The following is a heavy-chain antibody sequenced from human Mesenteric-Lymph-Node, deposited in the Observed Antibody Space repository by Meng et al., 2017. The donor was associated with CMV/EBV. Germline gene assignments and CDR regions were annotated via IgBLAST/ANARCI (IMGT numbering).Heavy chain of an antibody. Sequence: ASVKVSCKASGYIFSTYYIHWVRQAPGQGLEWMGIINPSGDTTSYAQKFQGRVTMTRDTSTGTVYMELSSLRSEDTAVYYCATEGGLSADSPPTPSAYWGQGTLVTVSS. J-gene: IGHJ4*02. D-gene: IGHD3-16*01. V-gene: IGHV1-46*01. CDR3: ATEGGLSADSPPTPSAY. CDR2: INPSGDTT. CDR1: GYIFSTYY.